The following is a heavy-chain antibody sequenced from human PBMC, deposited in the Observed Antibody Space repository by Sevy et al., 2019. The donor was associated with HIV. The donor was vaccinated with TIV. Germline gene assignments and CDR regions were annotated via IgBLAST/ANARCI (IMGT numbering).Heavy chain of an antibody. CDR3: AKGLEEYSSSSDY. J-gene: IGHJ4*02. D-gene: IGHD6-6*01. CDR2: ISYDGSNK. Sequence: GGSLRLSCAASGFTFSSYGMHWVRQVPGKGLEWVAVISYDGSNKYYADSVKGRFTISRDNSKNTLYLQMSSLRAEDTAVYFCAKGLEEYSSSSDYWGQGTLVTVSS. V-gene: IGHV3-30*18. CDR1: GFTFSSYG.